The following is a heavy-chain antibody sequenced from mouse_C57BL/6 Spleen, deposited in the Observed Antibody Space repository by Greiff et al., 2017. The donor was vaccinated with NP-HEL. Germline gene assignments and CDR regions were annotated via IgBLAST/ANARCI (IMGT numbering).Heavy chain of an antibody. CDR3: ARDPWDYAMDD. D-gene: IGHD4-1*01. Sequence: EVQLQESGPGLVKPSQSLSLTCSVTGYSITSGYYWNWLRQFPGNKLEWMGYISYDGSNNYNPSLKNRISITRDTSKNQFFLKLNSVTTEDTATYYCARDPWDYAMDDWGKGTSVTVSS. J-gene: IGHJ4*01. V-gene: IGHV3-6*01. CDR1: GYSITSGYY. CDR2: ISYDGSN.